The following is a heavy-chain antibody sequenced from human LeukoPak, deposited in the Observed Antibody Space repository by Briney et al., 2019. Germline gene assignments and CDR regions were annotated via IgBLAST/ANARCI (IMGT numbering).Heavy chain of an antibody. V-gene: IGHV3-74*01. CDR3: VSFYETY. J-gene: IGHJ4*02. D-gene: IGHD2/OR15-2a*01. CDR1: GNYW. Sequence: GSLRLSCAASGNYWMHWVRQVPGKGLVWVSHINSDGSWTSYADSVKGRFTISKDNAKNTVYLQMNSLRAEDTAVYYCVSFYETYWGRGTLVTVSS. CDR2: INSDGSWT.